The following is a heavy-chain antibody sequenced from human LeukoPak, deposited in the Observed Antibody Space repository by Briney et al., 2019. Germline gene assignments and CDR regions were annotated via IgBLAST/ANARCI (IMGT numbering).Heavy chain of an antibody. D-gene: IGHD3-22*01. CDR1: GFTFSSYS. CDR2: ISSSSSYI. J-gene: IGHJ4*02. Sequence: GGSLRLSCAASGFTFSSYSMNWVRQAPGKGLEWVSSISSSSSYIYYADSVKGRFTISRDNAKNSLYLQMNSLRAEDTAVYYCARDQRPAYYYDSSGYYYDYWGQGTLVTVSS. V-gene: IGHV3-21*01. CDR3: ARDQRPAYYYDSSGYYYDY.